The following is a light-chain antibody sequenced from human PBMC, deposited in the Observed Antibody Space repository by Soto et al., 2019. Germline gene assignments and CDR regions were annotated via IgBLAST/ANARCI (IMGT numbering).Light chain of an antibody. CDR1: QDISNY. J-gene: IGKJ5*01. Sequence: DIQMTQSPSSLSASVGDRVTITCQASQDISNYLNWYQQKPGKAPKLLIHSASTLQTGVPSRFSGSGSGTDFALTITSLQPEDFATYYCQQSYTTPVTFGQGTRLEIK. CDR3: QQSYTTPVT. CDR2: SAS. V-gene: IGKV1-39*01.